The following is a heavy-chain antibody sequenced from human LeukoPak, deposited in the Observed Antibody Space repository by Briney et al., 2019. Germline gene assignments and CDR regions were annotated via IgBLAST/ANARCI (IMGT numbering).Heavy chain of an antibody. CDR2: IIPIFGTA. J-gene: IGHJ3*02. Sequence: GASVKVSCKASGGTFSSYAISWVRQAPGQGLEWMGGIIPIFGTANYAQKFQGRVTITADKSTSTAYVELSSLRSEDTAVYYCASTKTGYSSSWSPDDAFDIWGQGTMVTVSS. CDR1: GGTFSSYA. CDR3: ASTKTGYSSSWSPDDAFDI. D-gene: IGHD6-13*01. V-gene: IGHV1-69*06.